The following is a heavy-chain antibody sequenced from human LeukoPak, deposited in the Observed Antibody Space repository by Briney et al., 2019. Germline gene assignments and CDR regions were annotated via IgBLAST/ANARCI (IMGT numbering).Heavy chain of an antibody. CDR1: GYTFTSYY. Sequence: ASVKVSCKASGYTFTSYYMHWVRQAPGQGLEWMGIINPSGGSTSYAQKFQGRVTMTRDTSTSTVYMEPSSLRSEDTAVYYCAREEYQLLHFDYWGQGALVTVSS. CDR3: AREEYQLLHFDY. D-gene: IGHD2-2*01. J-gene: IGHJ4*02. V-gene: IGHV1-46*03. CDR2: INPSGGST.